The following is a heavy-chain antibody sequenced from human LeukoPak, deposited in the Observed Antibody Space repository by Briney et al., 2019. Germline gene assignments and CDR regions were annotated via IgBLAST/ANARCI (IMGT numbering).Heavy chain of an antibody. J-gene: IGHJ4*02. CDR1: GGSISSGGYY. CDR2: IYYSGNT. CDR3: ARGGTDTYGYGYYFDY. Sequence: SETLSLTCTVSGGSISSGGYYWSWIRQPPGKGLEWIGYIYYSGNTNYNPSLKSRVTISVDTSKNQFSLKLSSVTAADTAVYYCARGGTDTYGYGYYFDYWGQGTLVTVSS. V-gene: IGHV4-61*08. D-gene: IGHD5-18*01.